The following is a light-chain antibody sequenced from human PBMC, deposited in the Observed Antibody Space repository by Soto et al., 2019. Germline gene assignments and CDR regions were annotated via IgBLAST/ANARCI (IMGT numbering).Light chain of an antibody. Sequence: QSALTQPASVSGSPGQSITISCTGSSSDIGSYDLVSWYQQHPGKAPKLILYEGSKRPSGVSFRFSGSKSGNTASLTISGLRAEDEADYYCSSYVGSRDFDVVFGRGTKLTVL. J-gene: IGLJ2*01. CDR2: EGS. CDR1: SSDIGSYDL. CDR3: SSYVGSRDFDVV. V-gene: IGLV2-23*03.